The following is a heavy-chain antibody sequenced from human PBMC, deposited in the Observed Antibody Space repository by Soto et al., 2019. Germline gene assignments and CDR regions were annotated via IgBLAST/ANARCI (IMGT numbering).Heavy chain of an antibody. Sequence: SGPTLVNHTQTLTLTCTFSGFSLSTSGMCVSWIRQPPGKALEWLARIDWDDDKYYSTSLKTRLTISKDTSKNQVVLTMTNMDPVDTATYYCAREYSGSYYGAFDIWGQGTMVTVSS. CDR2: IDWDDDK. CDR3: AREYSGSYYGAFDI. D-gene: IGHD1-26*01. V-gene: IGHV2-70*11. J-gene: IGHJ3*02. CDR1: GFSLSTSGMC.